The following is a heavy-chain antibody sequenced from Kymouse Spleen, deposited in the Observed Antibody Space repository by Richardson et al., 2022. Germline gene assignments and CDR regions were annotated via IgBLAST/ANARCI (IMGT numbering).Heavy chain of an antibody. Sequence: EVQLVESGGGLVQPGGSLRLSCAASGFTFSSYAMSWVRQAPGKGLEWVSAISGSGGSTYYADSVKGRFTISRDNSKNTLYLQMNSLRAEDTAVYYCAKDIVVVVVAAYYYYGMDVWGQGTTVTVSS. D-gene: IGHD2-15*01. CDR2: ISGSGGST. CDR3: AKDIVVVVVAAYYYYGMDV. J-gene: IGHJ6*02. CDR1: GFTFSSYA. V-gene: IGHV3-23*04.